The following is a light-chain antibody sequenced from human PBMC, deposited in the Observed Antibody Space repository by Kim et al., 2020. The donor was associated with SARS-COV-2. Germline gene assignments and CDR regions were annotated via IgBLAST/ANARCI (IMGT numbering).Light chain of an antibody. J-gene: IGKJ2*01. V-gene: IGKV3-20*01. CDR3: HQYGTSPYT. CDR1: QSISGS. Sequence: SLSPGASATLSCRASQSISGSLSWYQQKSGQATRVLIYCATYRATGIPDRFSGSGSGTDFTLTVSRLEPEDFAVYYCHQYGTSPYTFGQGTKLEI. CDR2: CAT.